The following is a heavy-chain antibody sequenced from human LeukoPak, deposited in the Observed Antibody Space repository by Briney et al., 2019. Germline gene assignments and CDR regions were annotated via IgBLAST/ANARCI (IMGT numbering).Heavy chain of an antibody. CDR1: GGSISSGGSS. CDR3: ARGANWGSPDY. V-gene: IGHV4-30-2*01. CDR2: IYHSGST. J-gene: IGHJ4*02. D-gene: IGHD7-27*01. Sequence: SETLSLTCAVSGGSISSGGSSWSWIRQPPGKGLEWIGYIYHSGSTYYNPSLKSRVTISVDRSKNQFSLKLSSVTAADTAVYYCARGANWGSPDYWDQGTLVTVSS.